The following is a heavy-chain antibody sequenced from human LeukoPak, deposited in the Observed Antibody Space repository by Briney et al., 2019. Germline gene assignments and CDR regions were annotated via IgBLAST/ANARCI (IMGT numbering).Heavy chain of an antibody. J-gene: IGHJ4*02. D-gene: IGHD3-3*01. CDR1: GYSISSGYY. CDR3: ARGQGNYDFWSGYGGPYYFDY. Sequence: SETLSLTCTVSGYSISSGYYWGWIRQPPGKGLEWIGSIYHSGSTYYNPSLKSRVTISVDTSKNQFSLKLSSVTAADTAVYYCARGQGNYDFWSGYGGPYYFDYWGQGTLVTVSS. V-gene: IGHV4-38-2*02. CDR2: IYHSGST.